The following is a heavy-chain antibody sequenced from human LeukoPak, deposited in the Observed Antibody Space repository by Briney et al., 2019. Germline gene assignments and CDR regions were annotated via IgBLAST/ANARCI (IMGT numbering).Heavy chain of an antibody. CDR2: KKKNGSEK. CDR3: ARDRIGYKDYGDYNWFDP. J-gene: IGHJ5*02. V-gene: IGHV3-7*01. Sequence: GVLRLSCGASGFTLCWYLVRWGRPGPGEGGGGVANKKKNGSEKYYVDSVKGRFTISRDNAKNSLYLQMNSLRAEDTAVYYCARDRIGYKDYGDYNWFDPWGQGTLVTVSS. D-gene: IGHD4-17*01. CDR1: GFTLCWYL.